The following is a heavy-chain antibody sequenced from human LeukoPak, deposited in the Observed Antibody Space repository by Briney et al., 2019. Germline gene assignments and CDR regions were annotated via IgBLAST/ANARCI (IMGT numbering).Heavy chain of an antibody. D-gene: IGHD3-3*01. CDR3: ARDWELRFLEWLFDP. CDR2: IKQDGSEK. Sequence: GSLRLSCAASGFTFSSYWMSWVRQAPGKGLEWVANIKQDGSEKYYVDSVKGRFTISRDNAKNSLYLQMNSLRAEDTAVYYCARDWELRFLEWLFDPWGQGTLVTVSS. V-gene: IGHV3-7*01. J-gene: IGHJ5*02. CDR1: GFTFSSYW.